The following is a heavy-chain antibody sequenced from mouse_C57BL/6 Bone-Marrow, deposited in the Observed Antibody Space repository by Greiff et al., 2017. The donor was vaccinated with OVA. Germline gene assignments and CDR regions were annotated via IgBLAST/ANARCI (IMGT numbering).Heavy chain of an antibody. Sequence: VQLQQPGAELVRPGSSVKLSCKASGYTFTSYWMDWVKQRPGQGLEWIGNIYPSDSETHYNQQFKDKATLTVDKSSSTAYMQLSSLTSEDSAVYYCARWDFYYGSSYGYWGQGTTLTVSS. V-gene: IGHV1-61*01. CDR3: ARWDFYYGSSYGY. D-gene: IGHD1-1*01. CDR2: IYPSDSET. CDR1: GYTFTSYW. J-gene: IGHJ2*01.